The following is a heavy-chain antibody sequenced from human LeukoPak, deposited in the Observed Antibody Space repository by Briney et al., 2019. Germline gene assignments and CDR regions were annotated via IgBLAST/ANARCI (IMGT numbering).Heavy chain of an antibody. CDR3: AANGGPFDF. CDR1: GFTFSSYW. CDR2: INQHGTDK. Sequence: TGGSLRLSCAASGFTFSSYWMSWVRQAPGKGLEWVANINQHGTDKYYVDSVRGRFNISRDNAKNSLYLQMNSLRAEDTAVYYCAANGGPFDFWGQGTLVTVSS. D-gene: IGHD4-23*01. J-gene: IGHJ4*02. V-gene: IGHV3-7*05.